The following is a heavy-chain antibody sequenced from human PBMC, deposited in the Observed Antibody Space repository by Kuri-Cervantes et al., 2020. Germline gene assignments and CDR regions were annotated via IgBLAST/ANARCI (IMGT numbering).Heavy chain of an antibody. J-gene: IGHJ6*03. CDR2: INHSGSS. Sequence: SETLSLTCAVSGGSFSGYSWTWGLEWIGEINHSGSSTYNPSLKSRVTISLDTSQNPFSLKLSSVTAADTAVYYCARVVGYSSSWTFDYYYYMDVWGKGTTVTVSS. CDR1: GGSFSGYS. V-gene: IGHV4-34*01. D-gene: IGHD6-13*01. CDR3: ARVVGYSSSWTFDYYYYMDV.